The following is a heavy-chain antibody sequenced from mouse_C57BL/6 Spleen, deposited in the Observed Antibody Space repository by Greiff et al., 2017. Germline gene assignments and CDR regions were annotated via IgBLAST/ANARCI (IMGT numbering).Heavy chain of an antibody. D-gene: IGHD1-1*01. J-gene: IGHJ4*01. CDR3: ASGGTVVATDAMDY. CDR1: GYTFTSYW. V-gene: IGHV1-64*01. Sequence: QVQLKQPGAELVKPGASVKLSCKASGYTFTSYWMHWVKQRPGQGLEWIGMIHPNSGSTNYNEKFKSKATLTVDKSSSTAYMQLSSLTSEDSAVYYCASGGTVVATDAMDYWGQGTSVTVSS. CDR2: IHPNSGST.